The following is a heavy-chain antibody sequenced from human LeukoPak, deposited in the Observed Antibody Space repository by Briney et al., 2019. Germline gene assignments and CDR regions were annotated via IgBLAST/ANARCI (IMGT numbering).Heavy chain of an antibody. CDR3: ARGALMVFGGNYYYYMDV. Sequence: PSETLSLTCTVSGGSLSSYYWSWIRQPAGKGLEWIGRIYTSGSTNYNPSLKSRVTMSVDTSKNQFSLKLSSVTAADTAVYYCARGALMVFGGNYYYYMDVWGKGTTVTVSS. CDR2: IYTSGST. CDR1: GGSLSSYY. J-gene: IGHJ6*03. V-gene: IGHV4-4*07. D-gene: IGHD2-8*01.